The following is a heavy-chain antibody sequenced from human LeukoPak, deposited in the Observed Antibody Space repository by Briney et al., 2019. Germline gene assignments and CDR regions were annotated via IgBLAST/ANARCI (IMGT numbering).Heavy chain of an antibody. D-gene: IGHD2-2*01. Sequence: PGGSLRLSCAASVFTLSSYSMSWARQAQWKGLEWVSSISDRNNYIYYADSVKGRFTISRDNAKNSLYLQMNSLRAEDTAVYYCARMSCSSTSCYGYYYYGMDVWGQGTTVTVSS. V-gene: IGHV3-21*01. CDR1: VFTLSSYS. J-gene: IGHJ6*02. CDR2: ISDRNNYI. CDR3: ARMSCSSTSCYGYYYYGMDV.